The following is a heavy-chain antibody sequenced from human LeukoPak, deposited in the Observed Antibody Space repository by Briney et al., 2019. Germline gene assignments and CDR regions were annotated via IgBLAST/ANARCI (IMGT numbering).Heavy chain of an antibody. D-gene: IGHD5-24*01. V-gene: IGHV1-46*01. Sequence: ASVKVSCKASGGTFSSYGISWVRQAPGQGLEWMGIINPSGGSASYAQKFQGRVTMTRDTSTSTVYMELSSLRSEDTAVYYCARSGAGDGYNFEGAPFDYWGQGTLVTVSS. CDR3: ARSGAGDGYNFEGAPFDY. CDR2: INPSGGSA. CDR1: GGTFSSYG. J-gene: IGHJ4*02.